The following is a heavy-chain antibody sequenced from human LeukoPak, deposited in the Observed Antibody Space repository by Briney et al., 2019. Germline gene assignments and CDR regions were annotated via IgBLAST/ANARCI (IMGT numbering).Heavy chain of an antibody. CDR2: ISDGGGST. J-gene: IGHJ4*02. Sequence: PGGSLRLSCAASGFTFASYAMSWVRQAPGKGLQWVSAISDGGGSTYYADSVKGRFTISRDNSKNTLYLQMNSLRAEDTAVYYCARDFGWSADYDFWSGYYSVFDYWGQGTLVTVSS. CDR1: GFTFASYA. CDR3: ARDFGWSADYDFWSGYYSVFDY. D-gene: IGHD3-3*01. V-gene: IGHV3-23*01.